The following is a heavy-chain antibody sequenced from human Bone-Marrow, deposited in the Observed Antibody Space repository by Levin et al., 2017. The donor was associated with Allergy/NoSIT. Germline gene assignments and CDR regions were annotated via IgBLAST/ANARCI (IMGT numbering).Heavy chain of an antibody. Sequence: GESLKISCAASGFAFSNYWMTWIRQAPGKGLEWVANIKEDGSEKYYVDSVKGRFTISKDNAKGSLFLQMNSLRPEDSAVYYCATWSYRRFDYWGQGTLVTVSS. CDR2: IKEDGSEK. D-gene: IGHD1-26*01. J-gene: IGHJ4*02. V-gene: IGHV3-7*01. CDR3: ATWSYRRFDY. CDR1: GFAFSNYW.